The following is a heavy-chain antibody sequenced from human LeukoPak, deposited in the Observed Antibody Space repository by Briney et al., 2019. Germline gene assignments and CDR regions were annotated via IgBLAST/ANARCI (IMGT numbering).Heavy chain of an antibody. CDR2: IYYSGRT. CDR1: GGSISSHY. CDR3: ARLLDNDSSGDPDTFDM. Sequence: SETLSLTCTVSGGSISSHYWSWIRQPPGKGLEWIGHIYYSGRTKYNPSLQSRVTISVDTSENNFSLKLTSVTAADTAVYYCARLLDNDSSGDPDTFDMWGQGTVVTVSS. V-gene: IGHV4-59*11. D-gene: IGHD3-22*01. J-gene: IGHJ3*02.